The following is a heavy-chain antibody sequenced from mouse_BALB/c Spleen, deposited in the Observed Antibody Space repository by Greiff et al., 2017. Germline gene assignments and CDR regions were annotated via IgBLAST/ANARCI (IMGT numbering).Heavy chain of an antibody. V-gene: IGHV1-69*02. D-gene: IGHD1-1*01. J-gene: IGHJ4*01. CDR1: GYTFTSYW. CDR2: IDPSDSYT. CDR3: ARGHYGSSLYYAMDY. Sequence: QVQLQQPGAELVKPGASVKLSCKASGYTFTSYWMHWVKQRPGQGLEWIGEIDPSDSYTNYNQKFKGKATLTVDKSSSTAYMQLSSLTSEDSAVYYCARGHYGSSLYYAMDYWGQGTSVTVSS.